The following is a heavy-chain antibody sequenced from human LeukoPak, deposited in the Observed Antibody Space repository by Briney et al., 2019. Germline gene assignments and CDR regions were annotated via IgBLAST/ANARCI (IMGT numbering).Heavy chain of an antibody. D-gene: IGHD2/OR15-2a*01. CDR1: GYTYTESW. CDR2: IYPVDSET. CDR3: ARQGCTTTSYHTIDY. J-gene: IGHJ4*02. V-gene: IGHV5-51*01. Sequence: GESLKISCKGSGYTYTESWIAWVRQMPGKGLELMGIIYPVDSETRYSPSFQGQVTISVDKSISTAYLQWSSLKASDTAMYCARQGCTTTSYHTIDYWGQGTLVTVSS.